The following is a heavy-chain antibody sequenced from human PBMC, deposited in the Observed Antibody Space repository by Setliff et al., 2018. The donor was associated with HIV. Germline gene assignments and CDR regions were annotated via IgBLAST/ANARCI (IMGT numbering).Heavy chain of an antibody. D-gene: IGHD2-2*01. Sequence: PGGSLRLSCAASGFTFSTYWMNWVRQAPGKGLEWVASIKHDGSERYYVDSVKGRFTISRDNDKNSLYLQMNSLRAEDTAVYYCARDPLPCSSPSCYPPGYFDYWGQGTLVTVSS. CDR2: IKHDGSER. J-gene: IGHJ4*02. CDR3: ARDPLPCSSPSCYPPGYFDY. CDR1: GFTFSTYW. V-gene: IGHV3-7*01.